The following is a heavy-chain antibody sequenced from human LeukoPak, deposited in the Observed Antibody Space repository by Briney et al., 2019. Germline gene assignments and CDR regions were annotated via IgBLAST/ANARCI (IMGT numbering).Heavy chain of an antibody. J-gene: IGHJ4*02. V-gene: IGHV1-2*02. D-gene: IGHD1-26*01. CDR2: INPNSGGT. CDR3: ARDPGSSHYYFDY. CDR1: GYTFTVYY. Sequence: ASVTVSRTASGYTFTVYYMNWVRQAPGQGLEWMGWINPNSGGTNYAEKYQGRVTMTRYTCISTAYMERSRLRSDDTAMDYCARDPGSSHYYFDYWGQARLVTVS.